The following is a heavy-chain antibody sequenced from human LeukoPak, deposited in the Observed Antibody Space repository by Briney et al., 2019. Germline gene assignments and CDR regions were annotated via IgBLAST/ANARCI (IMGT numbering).Heavy chain of an antibody. CDR3: AREAYGSGSYWSPNWFDP. J-gene: IGHJ5*02. D-gene: IGHD3-10*01. CDR1: GFTFSSYW. Sequence: GGSLRLSCAASGFTFSSYWKSWVRQAPGKGLEWVANIKQDGSEKYYVDSVKGRFTISRDNARNSLYLQMNSLRAEDTAVYYCAREAYGSGSYWSPNWFDPWGQGTLVTVSS. CDR2: IKQDGSEK. V-gene: IGHV3-7*03.